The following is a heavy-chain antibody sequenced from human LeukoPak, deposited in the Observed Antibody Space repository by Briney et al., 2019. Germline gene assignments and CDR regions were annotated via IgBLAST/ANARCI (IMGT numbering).Heavy chain of an antibody. CDR1: GFTFSSYG. J-gene: IGHJ3*02. CDR3: ARDITIVGGYDAFGI. V-gene: IGHV3-30*03. CDR2: ISYDGSNK. D-gene: IGHD1-26*01. Sequence: GRSLRLSCAASGFTFSSYGMYWVRQAPGKGLEWVAVISYDGSNKYYADSVKGRFTISRDNSKNTLYLQMNSLRAEDTAVYYCARDITIVGGYDAFGIWGQGTMVTVSS.